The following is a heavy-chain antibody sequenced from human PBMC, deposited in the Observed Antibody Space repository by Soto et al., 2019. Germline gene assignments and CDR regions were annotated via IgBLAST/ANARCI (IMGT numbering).Heavy chain of an antibody. J-gene: IGHJ4*02. CDR2: MSDSDGST. V-gene: IGHV3-23*01. CDR1: GFTCSTYA. D-gene: IGHD2-15*01. Sequence: EVQLLESGGGLVQPGGSLTLSCAASGFTCSTYAMTWVRQAPGKGLEWISTMSDSDGSTYYADSVKGRFTIARDNSKNTVYLQMNSLSAADTAGDYCAKEVEGGWYYFDYWGQGTLVTVSS. CDR3: AKEVEGGWYYFDY.